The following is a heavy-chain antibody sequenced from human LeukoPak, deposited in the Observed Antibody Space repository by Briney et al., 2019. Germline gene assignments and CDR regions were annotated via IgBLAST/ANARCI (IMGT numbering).Heavy chain of an antibody. Sequence: GGSLRLSCAASDFTLSKAWMSCDRQAPGKGLEWISRVKSKTDGGTIDYAAPVKGRFTLSRDDSQNMLYLQMNSLKVEDTAVYYCTTSDVWGKGTTVTVSS. V-gene: IGHV3-15*01. CDR2: VKSKTDGGTI. CDR1: DFTLSKAW. CDR3: TTSDV. J-gene: IGHJ6*04.